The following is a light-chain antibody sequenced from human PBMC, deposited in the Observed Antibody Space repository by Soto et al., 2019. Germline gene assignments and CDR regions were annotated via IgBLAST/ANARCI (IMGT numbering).Light chain of an antibody. V-gene: IGKV1-5*03. CDR2: MAS. CDR3: QQYNTYPLT. CDR1: QSISTW. J-gene: IGKJ4*01. Sequence: DIQRTQSHSTMSASVGDRVTITCRASQSISTWLAWYQQKPGKAHKLLIYMASSLESGVPSRFSGSGSGTQFTSHISGLQPDDFAPWYSQQYNTYPLTFGGGTPVEIK.